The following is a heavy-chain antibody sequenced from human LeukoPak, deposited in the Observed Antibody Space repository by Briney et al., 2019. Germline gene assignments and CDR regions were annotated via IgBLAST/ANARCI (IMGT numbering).Heavy chain of an antibody. CDR3: ATDLYSWGGPFDY. CDR2: IRQDGGEK. Sequence: GGSLRLSCAASEFTFSLHWLSWVRQAPGKGLEWVANIRQDGGEKYYGDSVKGRFTISRDNAKNLLYLQMSSLRADDTALYYCATDLYSWGGPFDYWGQGALVTVSS. CDR1: EFTFSLHW. J-gene: IGHJ4*02. V-gene: IGHV3-7*01. D-gene: IGHD2-2*02.